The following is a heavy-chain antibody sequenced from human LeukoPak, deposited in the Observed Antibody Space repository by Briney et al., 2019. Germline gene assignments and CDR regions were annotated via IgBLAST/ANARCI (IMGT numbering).Heavy chain of an antibody. CDR1: GFTFSSYA. D-gene: IGHD3-22*01. CDR2: ISSNGDST. J-gene: IGHJ4*02. V-gene: IGHV3-64*01. CDR3: ARDRTYYYDSADY. Sequence: GGSLRLSCAASGFTFSSYAMHWVRQVPGKGLEYVSAISSNGDSTYYANSVKGRFTISRDNSKNTLYLQMGSLRAEDMAVYYCARDRTYYYDSADYWGQGTLVTVSS.